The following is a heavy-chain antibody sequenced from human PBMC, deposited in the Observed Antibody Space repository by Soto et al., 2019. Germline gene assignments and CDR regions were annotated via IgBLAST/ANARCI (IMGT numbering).Heavy chain of an antibody. CDR3: AGHNPFDY. J-gene: IGHJ4*02. Sequence: QVQLVESGGGVVQPGRSLRLSCAASGFTFSSYGMHWVRQAPGKGLEWVAVISYDGSNKYYADSVKGRFTISRDNSKNTLYLQMNSLRAEDTAVYYCAGHNPFDYWGQGTLVTVSS. CDR2: ISYDGSNK. V-gene: IGHV3-30*03. CDR1: GFTFSSYG.